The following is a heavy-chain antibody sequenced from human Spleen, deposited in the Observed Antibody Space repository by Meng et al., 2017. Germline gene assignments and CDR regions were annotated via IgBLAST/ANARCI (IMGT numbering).Heavy chain of an antibody. CDR1: GFTFSSYW. J-gene: IGHJ6*02. CDR2: LNSDGSST. V-gene: IGHV3-74*01. Sequence: GESLKISCAASGFTFSSYWMHWVRQAPGKGLVWVSRLNSDGSSTSYADSVKGRFTISRDNAKNTLYLHMNSLRAEDKAVYYCARDAGVVAGTGFYYYNYGMDVWGQGTTVTVSS. D-gene: IGHD2-15*01. CDR3: ARDAGVVAGTGFYYYNYGMDV.